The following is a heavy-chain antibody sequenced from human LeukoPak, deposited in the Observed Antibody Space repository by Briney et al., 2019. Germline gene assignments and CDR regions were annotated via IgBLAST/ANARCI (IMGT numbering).Heavy chain of an antibody. V-gene: IGHV5-51*01. CDR1: GYSFTSYW. Sequence: GESLKISCKGSGYSFTSYWIGWVRQMPGKGLEWMGIIYPGDSDTRYSQSFQGQVTISAVKSISTAYLQWSSLKASDTATYYCARISVSSGYRDYWGQGTLVTVSS. J-gene: IGHJ4*02. CDR2: IYPGDSDT. CDR3: ARISVSSGYRDY. D-gene: IGHD3-22*01.